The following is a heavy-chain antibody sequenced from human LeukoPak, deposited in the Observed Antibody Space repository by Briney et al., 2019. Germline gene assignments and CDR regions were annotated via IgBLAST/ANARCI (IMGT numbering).Heavy chain of an antibody. J-gene: IGHJ4*02. D-gene: IGHD3-16*01. CDR1: GYTFTAYY. V-gene: IGHV1-2*02. CDR2: TNPKNGDT. Sequence: GASVKVSCKASGYTFTAYYFHWLRHAPGQGLEWMGWTNPKNGDTNYAQKFQGRVTMTRDTSISTAYMELARLSSDDTAAYFCARNGRGIYDYWGQGTLVTVSS. CDR3: ARNGRGIYDY.